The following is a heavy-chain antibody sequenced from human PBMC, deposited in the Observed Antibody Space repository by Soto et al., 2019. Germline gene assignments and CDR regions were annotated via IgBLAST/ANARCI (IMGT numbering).Heavy chain of an antibody. CDR2: IYWYDDQ. J-gene: IGHJ4*02. V-gene: IGHV2-5*01. CDR1: GFSLTTTSMG. CDR3: AHAGDYDLLSFDH. Sequence: QITLKESGPPLVRPAQTLTLTCAFSGFSLTTTSMGVAWIRPPPGKALEWLALIYWYDDQRYSPSLKDRLTISKDTTRSRVVLTISNMNPEDTGTYFYAHAGDYDLLSFDHWGPGTLVTVSS. D-gene: IGHD4-17*01.